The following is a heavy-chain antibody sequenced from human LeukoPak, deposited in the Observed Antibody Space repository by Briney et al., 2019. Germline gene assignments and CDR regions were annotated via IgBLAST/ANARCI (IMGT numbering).Heavy chain of an antibody. CDR2: INPSGGST. Sequence: ASVKVSCKASGYTFPSYGISWVRQAPGQGLEWMGIINPSGGSTTYAQKFQGRVTMTRDTSTSTVYMELSSLRSEDTAVYYCARDRSDYYDSSGYHNPDAFDIWGQGTMVTVSS. CDR3: ARDRSDYYDSSGYHNPDAFDI. CDR1: GYTFPSYG. D-gene: IGHD3-22*01. V-gene: IGHV1-46*01. J-gene: IGHJ3*02.